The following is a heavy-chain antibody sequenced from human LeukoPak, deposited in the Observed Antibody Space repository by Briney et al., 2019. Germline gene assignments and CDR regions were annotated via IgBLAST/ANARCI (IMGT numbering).Heavy chain of an antibody. CDR3: ARHRAYSSSSPFDY. Sequence: SETLSLTCAVHGGSFSGYYWSWIRQPPGKGLEWIGEINHSGSTNYNPSLKSRVTMFVDMSKNQFSLRLSSVTAADTAVYYCARHRAYSSSSPFDYWGQGTLVTVSS. CDR1: GGSFSGYY. J-gene: IGHJ4*02. V-gene: IGHV4-34*01. D-gene: IGHD6-6*01. CDR2: INHSGST.